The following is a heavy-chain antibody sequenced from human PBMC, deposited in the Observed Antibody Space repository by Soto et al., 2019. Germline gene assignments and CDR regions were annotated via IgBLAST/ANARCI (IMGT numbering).Heavy chain of an antibody. J-gene: IGHJ4*02. CDR3: ARTGDGHHDFLDY. D-gene: IGHD1-1*01. Sequence: VGSLRLSGAASGFTFSSYWMNWVRQAPGKGLEWVANINQDGNEDNLLDSVKGRFTISRDNAKNSLFLQMNSLRVDDTAVYYCARTGDGHHDFLDYWGQGALVTVSS. CDR2: INQDGNED. CDR1: GFTFSSYW. V-gene: IGHV3-7*01.